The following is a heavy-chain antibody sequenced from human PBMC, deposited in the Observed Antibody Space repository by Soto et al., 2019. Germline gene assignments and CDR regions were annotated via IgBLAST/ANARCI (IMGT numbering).Heavy chain of an antibody. J-gene: IGHJ6*02. CDR1: GFTFSDEN. V-gene: IGHV3-21*06. CDR3: ARDSDCHSTSCFFPPHV. D-gene: IGHD2-2*01. Sequence: QLVESGGGLVKPEGSLRLSCSASGFTFSDENMSWVRQVPGKGLEWVSGISGGGSYIFYADSVQGRFSISRDNPKNSLFLEMNSLRVEDTAVYYCARDSDCHSTSCFFPPHVWGQGTTVTVSS. CDR2: ISGGGSYI.